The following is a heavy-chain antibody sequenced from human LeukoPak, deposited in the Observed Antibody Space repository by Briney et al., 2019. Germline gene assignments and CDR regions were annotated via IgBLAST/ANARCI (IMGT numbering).Heavy chain of an antibody. CDR2: INHSGST. CDR1: GGSFSGYY. J-gene: IGHJ6*03. Sequence: SETLSLTCAVYGGSFSGYYWSWIRQPPGKGLEWIGEINHSGSTNYNPSLKSRVTISVDTSKNQFSLKLSSVTAADTAVYYCARGVGTLRGGYYYYYYMDVWGKGTTVTVSS. V-gene: IGHV4-34*01. D-gene: IGHD1-26*01. CDR3: ARGVGTLRGGYYYYYYMDV.